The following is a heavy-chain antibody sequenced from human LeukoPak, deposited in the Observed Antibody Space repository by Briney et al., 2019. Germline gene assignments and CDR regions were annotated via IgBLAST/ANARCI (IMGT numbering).Heavy chain of an antibody. D-gene: IGHD3-22*01. J-gene: IGHJ4*02. CDR2: IYSGGST. Sequence: YPGGSLRLSCAASGFTVSSNYMSWVRQAPGKGLEWVSVIYSGGSTYYADSVKGRFTTSRDNSKNTLYLQMNSLRAEDTAVYYCARGDYYDSSGSIDYWGQGTLVTVSS. V-gene: IGHV3-66*01. CDR1: GFTVSSNY. CDR3: ARGDYYDSSGSIDY.